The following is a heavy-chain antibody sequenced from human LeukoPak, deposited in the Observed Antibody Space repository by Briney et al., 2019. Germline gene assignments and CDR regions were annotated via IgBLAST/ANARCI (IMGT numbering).Heavy chain of an antibody. V-gene: IGHV4-39*07. CDR3: ARNSGYSSSWYLKFGMDV. J-gene: IGHJ6*02. CDR2: IYYSGST. CDR1: GGSISSSSYY. Sequence: SETLSLTCTVSGGSISSSSYYWGWIRQPPGKGLEWIGSIYYSGSTYYNPSLKGRVTISVDTSKNQFSLKLSSVTAADTAVYYCARNSGYSSSWYLKFGMDVWGQGTTVTVSS. D-gene: IGHD6-13*01.